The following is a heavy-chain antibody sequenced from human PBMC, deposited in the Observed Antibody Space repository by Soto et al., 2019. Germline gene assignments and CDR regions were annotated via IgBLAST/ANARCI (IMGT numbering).Heavy chain of an antibody. Sequence: PGGSLRLSCAASGFTVSSNYMSWVRQAPGKGLEWVAVIWYDGSNKYYADSVKGRFTISRDNSKNTLYLQMNSLRAEDTAVYYCARIGPPSYSSSWYTLDAFDIWGQGTMVTVSS. CDR2: IWYDGSNK. V-gene: IGHV3-33*08. J-gene: IGHJ3*02. CDR1: GFTVSSNY. CDR3: ARIGPPSYSSSWYTLDAFDI. D-gene: IGHD6-13*01.